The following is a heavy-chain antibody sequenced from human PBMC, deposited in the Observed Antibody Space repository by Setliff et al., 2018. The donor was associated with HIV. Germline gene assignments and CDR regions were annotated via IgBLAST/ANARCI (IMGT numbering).Heavy chain of an antibody. Sequence: PSETLSLTCAVNGGSFSDYYWTWIRQAPGKGLEWIGETSHNGESKYNTSLSHRVTISVATSTRQFYLRLTSVTAADTAMYYCGRGPHIVGAPWAVIDYWAQGKPVTVSS. CDR1: GGSFSDYY. CDR3: GRGPHIVGAPWAVIDY. CDR2: TSHNGES. D-gene: IGHD1-26*01. J-gene: IGHJ4*02. V-gene: IGHV4-34*01.